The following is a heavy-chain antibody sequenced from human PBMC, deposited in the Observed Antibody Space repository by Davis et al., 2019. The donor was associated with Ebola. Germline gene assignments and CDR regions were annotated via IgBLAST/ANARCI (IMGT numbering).Heavy chain of an antibody. CDR3: AKSGLSFGVVKYHYGMDV. CDR2: ISYDGNNK. CDR1: GFTLTSSG. D-gene: IGHD3-3*01. J-gene: IGHJ6*04. V-gene: IGHV3-30*18. Sequence: GGSLRLSCAASGFTLTSSGMHWVRQAPGKGLEWVALISYDGNNKFYADSMKGRFTISRDNSKKTLYLQMNSLRAEDTAVYYCAKSGLSFGVVKYHYGMDVWGKGTTVTVSS.